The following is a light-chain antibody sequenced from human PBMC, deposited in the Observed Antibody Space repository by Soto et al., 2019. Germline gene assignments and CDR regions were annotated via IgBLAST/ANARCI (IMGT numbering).Light chain of an antibody. CDR3: QQYKNWPRT. J-gene: IGKJ1*01. CDR1: PSISGN. Sequence: EIVMTKYPGTLSGSAGERGTISCRASPSISGNLVWYQQNPGQAPRLLTYGASTRATGIPARFSGSASGTELTLTISSLQPEDFAVYYGQQYKNWPRTFGQGTKVDIK. V-gene: IGKV3-15*01. CDR2: GAS.